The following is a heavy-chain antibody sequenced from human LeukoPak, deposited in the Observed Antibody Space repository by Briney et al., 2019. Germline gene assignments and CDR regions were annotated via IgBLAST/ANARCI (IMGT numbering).Heavy chain of an antibody. Sequence: PGGSLRLSCAASGFTFSSYAMSWVRQAPGKGLEWVSAISGSGGSTYYADSVKGRFTISRDNSKNTLYLQMNSLRAEDTAVYYCAKVIFLFGSSSDLDYWGQGTLVTVSS. CDR3: AKVIFLFGSSSDLDY. D-gene: IGHD6-6*01. CDR1: GFTFSSYA. CDR2: ISGSGGST. V-gene: IGHV3-23*01. J-gene: IGHJ4*02.